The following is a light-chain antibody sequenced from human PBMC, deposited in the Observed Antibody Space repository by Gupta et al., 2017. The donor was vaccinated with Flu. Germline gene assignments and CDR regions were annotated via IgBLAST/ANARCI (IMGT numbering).Light chain of an antibody. J-gene: IGKJ1*01. CDR1: QSVLYSSNNKNY. Sequence: IVMTQSPDSLSVSLGERATIYCKSSQSVLYSSNNKNYLAWYQQKPGQAPKLLIYCASTRESGVPDRFSGSGSGTDFTLTISSLQAEDVAIYYCQQYNSTPRTFGQGTKVEIK. CDR3: QQYNSTPRT. V-gene: IGKV4-1*01. CDR2: CAS.